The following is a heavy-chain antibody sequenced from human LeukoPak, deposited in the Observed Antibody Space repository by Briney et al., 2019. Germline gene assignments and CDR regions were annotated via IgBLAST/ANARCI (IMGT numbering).Heavy chain of an antibody. Sequence: GASVKVSCKASGYTFTGYYMHWVRQAPGQGLEWMGWINPNSGGTNYAQKFQGRVIMTRDTSISTAYMELSRLRSDDTAVYYCARELTQSGSYYGDFDYWGQETLVTVSS. D-gene: IGHD1-26*01. J-gene: IGHJ4*02. CDR3: ARELTQSGSYYGDFDY. CDR1: GYTFTGYY. V-gene: IGHV1-2*02. CDR2: INPNSGGT.